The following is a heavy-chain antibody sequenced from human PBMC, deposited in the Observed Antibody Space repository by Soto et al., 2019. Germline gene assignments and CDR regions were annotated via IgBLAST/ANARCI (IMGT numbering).Heavy chain of an antibody. CDR3: ARSRTAPRYFDY. V-gene: IGHV4-59*01. CDR2: IYYSGST. J-gene: IGHJ4*02. Sequence: PSETLSLTCTVSGGSISSYYWRWIRQPPGKGLEWIGYIYYSGSTNYNPSLKSRVTISVDTSKNQFSLKLSSVTAADTAVYYCARSRTAPRYFDYWGQGTLVTVSS. CDR1: GGSISSYY. D-gene: IGHD4-17*01.